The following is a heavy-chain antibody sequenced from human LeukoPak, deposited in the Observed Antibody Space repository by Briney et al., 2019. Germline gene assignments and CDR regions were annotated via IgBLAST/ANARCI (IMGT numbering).Heavy chain of an antibody. CDR2: INWNGGST. CDR3: AKGLWLRYYYGMDV. Sequence: PGGSLRLSCAASGFTFDDYGMSWVRQAPGKGLEWVSGINWNGGSTGYADSVKGRFTISRDNSKNSLYLQMNSLRTEDTALYYCAKGLWLRYYYGMDVWGQGTTVTVSS. D-gene: IGHD5-18*01. J-gene: IGHJ6*02. CDR1: GFTFDDYG. V-gene: IGHV3-20*04.